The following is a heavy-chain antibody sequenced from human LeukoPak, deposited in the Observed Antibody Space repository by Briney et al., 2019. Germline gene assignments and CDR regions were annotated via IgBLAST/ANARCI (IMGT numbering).Heavy chain of an antibody. CDR3: ARVPKSGPHNWFDP. D-gene: IGHD2-2*01. Sequence: ASVKVSCKASGYTFTSYGISWVRQAPGQGLEWMGWINAYNGNTNYAQKLQGRVTMTTDTSTSTAYMELRSLRSDDTAVYYCARVPKSGPHNWFDPWGQGTLVTVSS. CDR1: GYTFTSYG. V-gene: IGHV1-18*01. CDR2: INAYNGNT. J-gene: IGHJ5*02.